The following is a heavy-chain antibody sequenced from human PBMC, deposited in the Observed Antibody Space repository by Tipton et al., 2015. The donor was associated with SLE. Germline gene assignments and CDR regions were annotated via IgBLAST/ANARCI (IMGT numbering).Heavy chain of an antibody. CDR1: GGSISSGSYY. CDR2: IYTSGST. V-gene: IGHV4-61*02. J-gene: IGHJ4*02. Sequence: TLSLTCTVSGGSISSGSYYWSWLRQPAGKGLEWIGRIYTSGSTNYNPSLKSRVTISVDTSKNQFSLKLSSVTAAVTAVYYWAVGGSCFDYWGQGSLVTVSS. CDR3: AVGGSCFDY. D-gene: IGHD3-10*01.